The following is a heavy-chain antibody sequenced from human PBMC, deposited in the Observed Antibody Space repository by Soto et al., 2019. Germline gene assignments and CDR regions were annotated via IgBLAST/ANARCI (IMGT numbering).Heavy chain of an antibody. CDR3: ARAASSSSWSKHFDY. D-gene: IGHD6-13*01. CDR1: GGSISSSNW. V-gene: IGHV4-4*02. J-gene: IGHJ4*02. Sequence: SETLSLTCAVSGGSISSSNWWSWVRQPPGKGLEWIGEIYHSGSTNYNPSLKSRVTISVDKSKNQFSLKLSSVTAADTAVYYCARAASSSSWSKHFDYWGQGXLVTVYS. CDR2: IYHSGST.